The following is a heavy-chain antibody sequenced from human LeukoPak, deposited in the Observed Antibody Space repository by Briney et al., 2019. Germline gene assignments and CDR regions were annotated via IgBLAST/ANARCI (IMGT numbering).Heavy chain of an antibody. CDR3: ASGAHRCSSTSCYPHGFDP. CDR1: GGSFSGYY. D-gene: IGHD2-2*01. V-gene: IGHV4-34*01. Sequence: PSETLSLTCAVYGGSFSGYYWSWIRQSPGKGLEWIGEINHSGSTNYNPSLKSRVSISVDTSKNQFSLKLSSVTAADTAVYFCASGAHRCSSTSCYPHGFDPWGQGTLVTVSS. J-gene: IGHJ5*02. CDR2: INHSGST.